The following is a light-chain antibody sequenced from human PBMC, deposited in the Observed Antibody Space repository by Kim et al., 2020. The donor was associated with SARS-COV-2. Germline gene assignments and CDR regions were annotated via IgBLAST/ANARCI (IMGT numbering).Light chain of an antibody. CDR1: QSVSSN. CDR3: QQYNNWPQT. J-gene: IGKJ1*01. V-gene: IGKV3-15*01. CDR2: GAS. Sequence: EIVMTQSPATLSVSPGERATLSCRASQSVSSNLAWYQQKPGQAPRLLIYGASTRATGIPARFSSSGSGTEFTLTISSLQSEDFAVYYCQQYNNWPQTFGQGTKVDIK.